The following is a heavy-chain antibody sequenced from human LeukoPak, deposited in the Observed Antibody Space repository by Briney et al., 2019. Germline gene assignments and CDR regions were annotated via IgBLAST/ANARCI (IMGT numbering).Heavy chain of an antibody. CDR3: ARGFPSPDKRPC. CDR1: GFTFSSYA. J-gene: IGHJ4*02. D-gene: IGHD3-10*01. CDR2: ICSNGGST. Sequence: GGSLRLSCAASGFTFSSYAMHWVRQAPGKGLEYVSAICSNGGSTYYANSVKGRFTISRDNSKNTLYLQVGSLRAEDMAVYYCARGFPSPDKRPCWGQGSLVTVSP. V-gene: IGHV3-64*01.